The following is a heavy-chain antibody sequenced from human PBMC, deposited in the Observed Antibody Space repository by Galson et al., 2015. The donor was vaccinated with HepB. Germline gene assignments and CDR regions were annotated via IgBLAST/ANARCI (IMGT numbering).Heavy chain of an antibody. D-gene: IGHD3-9*01. CDR3: AREVPWITVAAFDT. J-gene: IGHJ4*02. CDR2: IWKDGTNK. V-gene: IGHV3-33*01. Sequence: SLRLSCAASGFTFSDYGMHWVRQAPGKGLEWVALIWKDGTNKHYADSVKGRFTVSRDNSKDTVHLQMNSLRGEDTAIYYCAREVPWITVAAFDTWGQGTLVTVSS. CDR1: GFTFSDYG.